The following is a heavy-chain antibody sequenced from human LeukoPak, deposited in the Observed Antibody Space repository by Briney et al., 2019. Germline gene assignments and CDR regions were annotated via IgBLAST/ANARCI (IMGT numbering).Heavy chain of an antibody. CDR1: GFTFSNYG. CDR2: ISYDGSNK. J-gene: IGHJ6*03. D-gene: IGHD1-26*01. CDR3: AKGPFWELYYYYMDV. V-gene: IGHV3-30*18. Sequence: PGGTLRLACAASGFTFSNYGMNWVRQAPGKGLEWVAVISYDGSNKYYADSVKGRFTISRDNSKNTLYLQMNSLRAEDTAVYYCAKGPFWELYYYYMDVWGKGTTVTVSS.